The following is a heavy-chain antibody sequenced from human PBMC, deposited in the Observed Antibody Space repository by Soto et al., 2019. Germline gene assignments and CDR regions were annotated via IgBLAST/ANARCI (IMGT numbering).Heavy chain of an antibody. CDR3: ARSYCGGDCPNNWFDT. CDR1: GYILSSYY. V-gene: IGHV1-46*01. CDR2: INPSGGST. Sequence: QVQLVQSGAEVKKPGASVKVSCKASGYILSSYYMHWVRQAPGQGLEWMGIINPSGGSTTYAQKFKGRVTMTRDTSTSTVYMELSSLRSDDTAMYYCARSYCGGDCPNNWFDTWGQGTLVTVSS. D-gene: IGHD2-21*02. J-gene: IGHJ5*02.